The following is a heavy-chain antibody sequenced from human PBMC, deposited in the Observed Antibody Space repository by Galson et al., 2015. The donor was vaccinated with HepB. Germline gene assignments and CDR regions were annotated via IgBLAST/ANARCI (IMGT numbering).Heavy chain of an antibody. CDR3: TRDKIQLQRRWRDYYYGMDV. D-gene: IGHD1-1*01. CDR1: GFTFGDFV. V-gene: IGHV3-49*04. CDR2: IRNKAYGGTT. J-gene: IGHJ6*02. Sequence: SLRLSCAASGFTFGDFVMNWVRQAPGKGLEWVGFIRNKAYGGTTEYAASVKGRFTISRDDSKSVAYLQMNSLKTEDTAVYYCTRDKIQLQRRWRDYYYGMDVWGQGTTVTVSS.